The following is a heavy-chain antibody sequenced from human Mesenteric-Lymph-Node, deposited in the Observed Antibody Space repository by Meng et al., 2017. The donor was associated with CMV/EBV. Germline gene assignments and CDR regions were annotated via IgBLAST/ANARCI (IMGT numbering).Heavy chain of an antibody. CDR3: ARGSSYDILTGYFDY. CDR2: INHSGST. J-gene: IGHJ4*02. Sequence: QGQLHQWGECRWSPSESLSVTLAFYGGSFIGYYWNWIRQSPEKGLEWIGEINHSGSTTYNPSFTSRIIISVDTSTNQISLNMSSVTAADTAVYYCARGSSYDILTGYFDYWGQGALVTVSS. D-gene: IGHD3-9*01. CDR1: GGSFIGYY. V-gene: IGHV4-34*01.